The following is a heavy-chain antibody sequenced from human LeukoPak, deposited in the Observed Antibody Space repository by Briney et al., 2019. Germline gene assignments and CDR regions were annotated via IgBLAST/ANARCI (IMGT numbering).Heavy chain of an antibody. Sequence: GGSLRPSCAASGFAFSSYVLHWVRRAPGKGPEWVSAIGTGGDTYYADSVMGRFTISRDNAKKSLYLQMNSLRAEDTALYYCAKDKRSIAVAGLDYWGQGTLVTVSS. D-gene: IGHD6-19*01. CDR2: IGTGGDT. CDR3: AKDKRSIAVAGLDY. V-gene: IGHV3-47*02. CDR1: GFAFSSYV. J-gene: IGHJ4*02.